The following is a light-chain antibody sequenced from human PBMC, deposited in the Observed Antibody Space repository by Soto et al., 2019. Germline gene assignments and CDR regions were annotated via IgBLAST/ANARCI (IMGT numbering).Light chain of an antibody. J-gene: IGLJ2*01. Sequence: QSALAQPPSASGSPGQSVTISCTVTSSDVGAYNYVSWYQQHRGKAPKLIIYDVSQRPSGIPDRFSGSKSGNTASLTVSGLQAEDEAVYYCNSFAGSAHVVFGGGTQLTVL. V-gene: IGLV2-8*01. CDR3: NSFAGSAHVV. CDR1: SSDVGAYNY. CDR2: DVS.